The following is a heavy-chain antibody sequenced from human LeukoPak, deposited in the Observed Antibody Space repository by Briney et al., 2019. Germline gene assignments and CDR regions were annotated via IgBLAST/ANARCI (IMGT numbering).Heavy chain of an antibody. Sequence: SEILSLTCTVSGGSISSYYWSWIRQPPGKGLEWIGYLYNTGSTNYNPSLKSRVTISVGTSKNQFSLKVTSVTAADTAVYFCARIWFGLRRLYYFDYWGQGTLVSVSS. V-gene: IGHV4-59*01. J-gene: IGHJ4*02. CDR3: ARIWFGLRRLYYFDY. CDR1: GGSISSYY. CDR2: LYNTGST. D-gene: IGHD3-10*01.